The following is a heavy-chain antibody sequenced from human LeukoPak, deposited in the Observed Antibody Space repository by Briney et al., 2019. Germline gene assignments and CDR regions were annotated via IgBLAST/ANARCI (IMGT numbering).Heavy chain of an antibody. D-gene: IGHD6-25*01. Sequence: PGGSLRLSCAASGFTFSSYAMSWVRQAPGKGLEWVSAISGSGGSTYYADSVKGRFTIPRDNSKNTLYLQMNSLRAEDTAVYYCAKALKLYSSAYLDAFDIWGQGTMVTVSS. CDR1: GFTFSSYA. CDR2: ISGSGGST. CDR3: AKALKLYSSAYLDAFDI. J-gene: IGHJ3*02. V-gene: IGHV3-23*01.